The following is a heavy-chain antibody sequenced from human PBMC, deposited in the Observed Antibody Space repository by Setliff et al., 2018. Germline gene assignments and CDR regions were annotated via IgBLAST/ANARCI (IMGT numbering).Heavy chain of an antibody. Sequence: GESLKISCKGSGYTFSNYWVGWVRQMPGKGLEWMGVIYAGDSDTRYSPPFQGQVTFSADKSISTAYLQWSTLKAPDTAMYYCARLGISSWYNDVFDFWAAGPMVTVSS. D-gene: IGHD6-13*01. CDR3: ARLGISSWYNDVFDF. CDR1: GYTFSNYW. V-gene: IGHV5-51*01. J-gene: IGHJ3*01. CDR2: IYAGDSDT.